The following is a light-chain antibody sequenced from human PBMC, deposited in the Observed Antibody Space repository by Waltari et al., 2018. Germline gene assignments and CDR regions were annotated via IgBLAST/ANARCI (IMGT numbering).Light chain of an antibody. CDR2: DFS. V-gene: IGLV2-14*01. Sequence: QSALTQPASVSGSPGQSLTISCTGTSSDVGALNYVSWYQQHPGQAPKLMIYDFSKRSSGVSSRFSGSKSGNTASLTISGLQAEDEADYHCSSYTTSSTWVFAGGTKVTVL. CDR3: SSYTTSSTWV. J-gene: IGLJ3*02. CDR1: SSDVGALNY.